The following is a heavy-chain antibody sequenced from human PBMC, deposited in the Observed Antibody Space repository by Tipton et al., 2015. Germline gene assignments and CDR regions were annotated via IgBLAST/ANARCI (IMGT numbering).Heavy chain of an antibody. D-gene: IGHD3-9*01. CDR1: GVSVSSGSYY. CDR2: IYYSGST. Sequence: TLSLTCTVSGVSVSSGSYYWSWIRQPPGKGLEWIGFIYYSGSTNYNPSLKSRVTMSVDTSKNQFSLKLSSVTAADTAVYFCARDGRYDILTGHSHQYGMDVWGQGTTVTVSS. J-gene: IGHJ6*02. CDR3: ARDGRYDILTGHSHQYGMDV. V-gene: IGHV4-61*01.